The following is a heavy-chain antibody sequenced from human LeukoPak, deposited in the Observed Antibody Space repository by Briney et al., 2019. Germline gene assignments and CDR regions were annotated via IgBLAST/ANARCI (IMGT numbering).Heavy chain of an antibody. V-gene: IGHV4-39*01. J-gene: IGHJ4*02. CDR3: ARLVAYCSSTSCSFDY. CDR2: VYYSGST. D-gene: IGHD2-2*01. CDR1: GGSISSSSYY. Sequence: SETLSLTCSVSGGSISSSSYYWGWIRQPPGKGLEWFGSVYYSGSTYYNPSLKSRVTISVATSRNQLSLRLSSVTAADTDVYYCARLVAYCSSTSCSFDYWGQGTLVTVSS.